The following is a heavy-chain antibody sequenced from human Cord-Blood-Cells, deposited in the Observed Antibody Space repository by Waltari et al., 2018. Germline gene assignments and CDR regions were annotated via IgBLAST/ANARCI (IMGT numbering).Heavy chain of an antibody. V-gene: IGHV4-59*08. CDR1: GGPISGYF. D-gene: IGHD2-15*01. CDR3: ARPYCSGGSCYSGWFDP. CDR2: IYYSGST. J-gene: IGHJ5*02. Sequence: QVQLQESHSRLVEPSETLSLTGTVSGGPISGYFWSWTRQPPGKGLVWIGYIYYSGSTNYNPSLKSRVTISVDTSKNQFSLKLSSVTAADTAVYYCARPYCSGGSCYSGWFDPWGQGTLVTVSS.